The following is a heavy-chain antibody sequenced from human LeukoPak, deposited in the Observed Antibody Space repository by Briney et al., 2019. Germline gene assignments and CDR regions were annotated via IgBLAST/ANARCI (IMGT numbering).Heavy chain of an antibody. D-gene: IGHD6-13*01. J-gene: IGHJ4*02. CDR2: VDGGGGGT. Sequence: GGSLRLSCAASGFTLSSYAMTWVRQAPGRGLEWVSSVDGGGGGTYYADSVKGRFTISRDNSKDTLYLQMNGLRAEDTAVYFCAKQSAGSAAWYSLHYDFWGQGTLVTVSS. CDR3: AKQSAGSAAWYSLHYDF. CDR1: GFTLSSYA. V-gene: IGHV3-23*01.